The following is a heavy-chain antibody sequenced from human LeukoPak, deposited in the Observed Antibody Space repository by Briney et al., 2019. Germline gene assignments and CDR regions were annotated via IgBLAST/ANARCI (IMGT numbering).Heavy chain of an antibody. D-gene: IGHD6-13*01. J-gene: IGHJ4*02. CDR2: VDGGGGGT. Sequence: GGSLRLSCAASGFTLSSYAMTWVRQAPGRGLEWVSSVDGGGGGTYYADSVKGRFTISRDNSKDTLYLQMNGLRAEDTAVYFCAKQSAGSAAWYSLHYDFWGQGTLVTVSS. CDR3: AKQSAGSAAWYSLHYDF. CDR1: GFTLSSYA. V-gene: IGHV3-23*01.